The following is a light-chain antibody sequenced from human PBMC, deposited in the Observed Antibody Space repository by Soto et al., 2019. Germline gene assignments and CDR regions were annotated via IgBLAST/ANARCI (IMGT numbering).Light chain of an antibody. CDR1: QDSSIH. Sequence: EIVLTQSPGTLYLSPGERATLSCRASQDSSIHLAWYQHKPGQAPKLLIYGASTRAAGIPDRCIGSGSRTDFTLTVSRLEPEAFAVYCGLQYTHSARWTFGHGTKVEIK. J-gene: IGKJ1*01. V-gene: IGKV3-20*01. CDR3: LQYTHSARWT. CDR2: GAS.